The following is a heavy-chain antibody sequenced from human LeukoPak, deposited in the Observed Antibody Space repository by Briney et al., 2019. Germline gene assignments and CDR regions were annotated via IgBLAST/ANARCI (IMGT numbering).Heavy chain of an antibody. CDR3: ARDEDTHRNFDY. V-gene: IGHV1-46*01. J-gene: IGHJ4*02. CDR2: INPSGGST. CDR1: GYTFTSYY. Sequence: ASVSVSFKASGYTFTSYYMHWVRQAPGQGGAWMGIINPSGGSTSYAQKFQGRVTMTRDTSTSTVYMELSSLRSEDTAVYYWARDEDTHRNFDYWGQGTLVTVSS.